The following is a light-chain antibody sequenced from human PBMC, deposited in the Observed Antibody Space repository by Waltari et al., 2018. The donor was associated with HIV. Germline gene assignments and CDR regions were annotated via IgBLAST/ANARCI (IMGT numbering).Light chain of an antibody. CDR1: QDVNNW. Sequence: DIQMTKSPYSVSASVGDRVTNPCRASQDVNNWCAWYQQKPGKGPELLISSESGLQRGVPSRFIGSGSGPDFTLTISNLQPEDFATYYCLQADSFPFTFGPGT. J-gene: IGKJ3*01. CDR3: LQADSFPFT. CDR2: SES. V-gene: IGKV1-12*02.